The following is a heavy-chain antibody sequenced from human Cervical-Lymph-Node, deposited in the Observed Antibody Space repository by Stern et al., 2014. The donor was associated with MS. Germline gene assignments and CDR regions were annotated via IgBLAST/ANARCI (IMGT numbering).Heavy chain of an antibody. V-gene: IGHV1-2*02. CDR3: ARRGVLGDLDY. Sequence: VQLVESGAEVKKPGASVKVSCKTSGYVFIDFYYHWVRQAPGQGLEVMGWINPNDGGIRYVQKFQGRVSISRDTSISTVYMDLRRLTSDDTAVYFCARRGVLGDLDYWCQGTLVTVSS. J-gene: IGHJ4*02. CDR2: INPNDGGI. CDR1: GYVFIDFY. D-gene: IGHD3-10*01.